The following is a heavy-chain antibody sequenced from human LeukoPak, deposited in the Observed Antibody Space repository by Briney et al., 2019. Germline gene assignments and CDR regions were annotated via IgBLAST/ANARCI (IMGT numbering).Heavy chain of an antibody. V-gene: IGHV3-49*03. Sequence: PGRSLRLSCTGSGFTFCDFSITWFRQAPGKGLEWVGFISSKPYGATPEYAASVRGRFIISRDDSKSIAHLQMNSLTVEDSAVYFCTRANTVFTDYWGQGPLVTVSS. CDR1: GFTFCDFS. D-gene: IGHD4-11*01. J-gene: IGHJ4*02. CDR3: TRANTVFTDY. CDR2: ISSKPYGATP.